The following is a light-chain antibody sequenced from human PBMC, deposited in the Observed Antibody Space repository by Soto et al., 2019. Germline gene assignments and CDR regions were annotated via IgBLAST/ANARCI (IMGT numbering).Light chain of an antibody. CDR1: QSISYY. Sequence: DIQMTQSPSSLSSSVGDIFTITCRASQSISYYLNWYQQKQGRAPRLLIYSTSTLQSGVPSRFSASGSGTDFTLTISSLQPEDFGTYYCQQSYSPPFAFGPGTKVDIK. V-gene: IGKV1-39*01. CDR3: QQSYSPPFA. J-gene: IGKJ3*01. CDR2: STS.